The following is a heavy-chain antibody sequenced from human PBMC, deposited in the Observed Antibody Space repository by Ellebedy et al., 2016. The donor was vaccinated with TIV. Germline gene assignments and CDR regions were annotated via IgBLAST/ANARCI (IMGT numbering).Heavy chain of an antibody. CDR2: IYPGDSDT. D-gene: IGHD3-10*01. CDR1: GYSFTSFW. Sequence: GGSLRLXXKGSGYSFTSFWIGWVRQMPGKGLEWMGIIYPGDSDTRYSPSFQGQVTISADKSISTAYLQWSSLKASDTAMYYCAAYGEITMVRGAWGQGTLVTVSS. J-gene: IGHJ5*02. V-gene: IGHV5-51*01. CDR3: AAYGEITMVRGA.